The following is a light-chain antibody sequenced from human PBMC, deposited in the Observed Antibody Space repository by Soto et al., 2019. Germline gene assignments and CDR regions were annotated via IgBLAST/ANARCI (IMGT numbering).Light chain of an antibody. V-gene: IGKV3-15*01. CDR1: QSVSSN. CDR3: QQYNNWHIT. J-gene: IGKJ5*01. CDR2: GAS. Sequence: EIVMTQSPATLSVSPGERATLSCRASQSVSSNLAWYQQKPGQAPRLLIYGASTRATGIPARFSGSGSGTEFTLTISSLQSEGFAVYYCQQYNNWHITFGQGTRLEIK.